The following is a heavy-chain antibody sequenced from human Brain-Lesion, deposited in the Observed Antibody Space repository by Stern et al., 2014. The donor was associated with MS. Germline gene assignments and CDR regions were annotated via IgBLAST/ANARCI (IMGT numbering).Heavy chain of an antibody. CDR1: GYIFTGYY. CDR2: INPNTGGT. Sequence: QVQLVQSGAEVKKPGASVKVSCKTSGYIFTGYYIHWVRQAPGQGLEWMALINPNTGGTKYAQKFQGRVTMSRDTSISTAYVKLSSLTSDDTAVYYCARDQRGITIFGVVTDYYYLGMDVWGQGTTVTVSS. V-gene: IGHV1-2*02. D-gene: IGHD3-3*01. CDR3: ARDQRGITIFGVVTDYYYLGMDV. J-gene: IGHJ6*02.